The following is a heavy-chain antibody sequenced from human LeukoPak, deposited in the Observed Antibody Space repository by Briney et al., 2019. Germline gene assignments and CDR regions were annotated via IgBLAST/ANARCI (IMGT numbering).Heavy chain of an antibody. D-gene: IGHD3-10*01. V-gene: IGHV3-74*01. J-gene: IGHJ4*02. CDR3: TTGIGNYYYY. CDR2: VKSDGSDT. Sequence: PGGSLRLSCAASGSTFSRYWMHWVRQAPGKGPVWVSRVKSDGSDTIDADSVKGRFTISRDNAQNTLYLQMDSLRAEDTAVYYCTTGIGNYYYYWGQGTLVTVAS. CDR1: GSTFSRYW.